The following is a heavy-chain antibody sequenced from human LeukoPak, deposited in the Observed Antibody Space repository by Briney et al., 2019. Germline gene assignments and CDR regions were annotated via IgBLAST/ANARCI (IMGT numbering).Heavy chain of an antibody. J-gene: IGHJ4*02. CDR3: ARGRGDSKGTSFDF. V-gene: IGHV4-59*01. Sequence: PSETLSLTCTVSGDSMNSYYWSWIRQSPGKGLEWVGYIYNTGSATYKPSLKSRVTLSLDTSKNQFSLRLNSVTAADTAVYYCARGRGDSKGTSFDFWGQGTLVTVSS. CDR2: IYNTGSA. D-gene: IGHD3-22*01. CDR1: GDSMNSYY.